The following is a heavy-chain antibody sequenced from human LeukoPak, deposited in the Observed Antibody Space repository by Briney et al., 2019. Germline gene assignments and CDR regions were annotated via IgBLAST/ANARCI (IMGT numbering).Heavy chain of an antibody. V-gene: IGHV3-23*01. CDR1: GFTFSSYA. Sequence: GSLRLSCAASGFTFSSYAMSWVRQAPGKGLEWVSAISGSGGSTYYADPVKGRFTISRDNSKNTLYLQMNSLRAEDTAVYYCAKEGATYYYDSSGYGHFQHWGQGTLVTVSS. CDR2: ISGSGGST. D-gene: IGHD3-22*01. CDR3: AKEGATYYYDSSGYGHFQH. J-gene: IGHJ1*01.